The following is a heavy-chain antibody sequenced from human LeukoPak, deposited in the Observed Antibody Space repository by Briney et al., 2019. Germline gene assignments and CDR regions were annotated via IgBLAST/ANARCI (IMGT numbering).Heavy chain of an antibody. CDR1: GFTFSTSA. Sequence: GASVKVSCKASGFTFSTSAVQWVRQVRGQHLEWIGWIVAASGRTNYAQKFQGRATVTRDVSTNTSYLDLSSLRLEDTAVYYCAADARFRPIRTHFFDQWGQGTLVTVSS. D-gene: IGHD3-10*01. CDR2: IVAASGRT. J-gene: IGHJ4*02. CDR3: AADARFRPIRTHFFDQ. V-gene: IGHV1-58*01.